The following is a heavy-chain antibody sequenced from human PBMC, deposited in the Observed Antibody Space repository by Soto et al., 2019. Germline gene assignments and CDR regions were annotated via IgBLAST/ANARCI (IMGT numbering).Heavy chain of an antibody. D-gene: IGHD2-21*02. CDR2: MYNTGST. CDR3: ARDLWGYCGTDCYPLDV. J-gene: IGHJ6*02. CDR1: GGSISRYY. Sequence: ETLSLTCTVSGGSISRYYWSWIRQPPGKGLEWIGYMYNTGSTVYNPSFKSRVTISVDTSKNQFSLKLNSVTAADTAVYYCARDLWGYCGTDCYPLDVWGQGTTVTVS. V-gene: IGHV4-59*01.